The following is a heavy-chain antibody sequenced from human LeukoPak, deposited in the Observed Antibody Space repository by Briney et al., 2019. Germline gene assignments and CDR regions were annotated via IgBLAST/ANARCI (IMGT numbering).Heavy chain of an antibody. J-gene: IGHJ4*02. CDR2: IYYSGST. Sequence: SETLSLTCTVSGGSISNYYWSWIRQPPGKGLEWIGYIYYSGSTNYNPSLKSRVTISVDTSKNQFSLKLSSVTAADTAVYYCARGGGFASGYLLWGQGTLVTVSS. D-gene: IGHD3-22*01. CDR3: ARGGGFASGYLL. V-gene: IGHV4-59*01. CDR1: GGSISNYY.